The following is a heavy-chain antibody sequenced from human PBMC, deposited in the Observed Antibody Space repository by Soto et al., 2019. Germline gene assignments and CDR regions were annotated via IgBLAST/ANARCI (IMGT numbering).Heavy chain of an antibody. CDR3: GRCTSTSCHLGSDY. J-gene: IGHJ4*02. CDR1: GFTFSSYA. V-gene: IGHV3-30-3*01. Sequence: PGGSLRLSCAASGFTFSSYAMNWVRQAPGKGLKWVALISHDGINKYYADSVRGRFTISRDSSTNTLYLQMTSLRAADTAVYYCGRCTSTSCHLGSDYWGQGTLVTVSS. D-gene: IGHD2-2*01. CDR2: ISHDGINK.